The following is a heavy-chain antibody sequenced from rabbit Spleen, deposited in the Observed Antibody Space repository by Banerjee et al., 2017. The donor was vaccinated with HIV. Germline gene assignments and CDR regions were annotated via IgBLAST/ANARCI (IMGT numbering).Heavy chain of an antibody. V-gene: IGHV1S45*01. CDR1: GFDFSSYG. Sequence: QEQLVESGGGLVQPGGSLKLSCKASGFDFSSYGVSWVRQAPGKGLEWIACTAGGRSAFTYYASWAKGRFTISKASSTTVTLQMTSLTAADTATYFCAGGSSDYYFNLWGPGTLVTVS. CDR2: TAGGRSAFT. J-gene: IGHJ4*01. D-gene: IGHD8-1*01. CDR3: AGGSSDYYFNL.